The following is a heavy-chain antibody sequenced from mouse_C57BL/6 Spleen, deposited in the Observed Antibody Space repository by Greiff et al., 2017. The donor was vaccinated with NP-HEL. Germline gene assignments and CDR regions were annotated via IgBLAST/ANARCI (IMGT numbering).Heavy chain of an antibody. CDR1: GFTFSSYG. D-gene: IGHD1-1*01. J-gene: IGHJ2*01. Sequence: VQLKESGGDLVKPGGSLKLSCAASGFTFSSYGMSWVRPTPDKRLEWVATISSGGSSTYYPDSVQGRFTISRDNAKNTLYLQMSSLKSEDTAMYYCAREAYGSSFFDYWGQGTTLTVSS. V-gene: IGHV5-6*01. CDR2: ISSGGSST. CDR3: AREAYGSSFFDY.